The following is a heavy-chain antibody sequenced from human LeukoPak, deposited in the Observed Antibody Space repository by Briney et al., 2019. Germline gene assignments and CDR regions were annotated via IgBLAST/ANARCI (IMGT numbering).Heavy chain of an antibody. J-gene: IGHJ6*04. Sequence: PSETLSLTCAVYGRSLSGYYWSWIRQPPGKGLEWIGEINHSGSTNYNPSLKSRVTISVDTSKNQFSLKLSSVTAADTAVYYCARGLRSTTYYYGSGSYSGYGMDVWGKGTTVTVSS. CDR1: GRSLSGYY. D-gene: IGHD3-10*01. CDR2: INHSGST. V-gene: IGHV4-34*01. CDR3: ARGLRSTTYYYGSGSYSGYGMDV.